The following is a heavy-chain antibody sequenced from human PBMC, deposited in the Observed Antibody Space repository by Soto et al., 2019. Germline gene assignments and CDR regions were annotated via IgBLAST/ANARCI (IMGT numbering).Heavy chain of an antibody. CDR2: IYHSGST. CDR1: GGSINSGRSS. Sequence: SETLSLTCSVSGGSINSGRSSWNWIRQSPGKGLEWIASIYHSGSTYYNPSLKSRVSISVDRPENQFSLKLSSVAAADTAVYYWVRESPVSAPNWFDSWCPRLLVT. J-gene: IGHJ4*02. D-gene: IGHD2-15*01. V-gene: IGHV4-30-2*06. CDR3: VRESPVSAPNWFDS.